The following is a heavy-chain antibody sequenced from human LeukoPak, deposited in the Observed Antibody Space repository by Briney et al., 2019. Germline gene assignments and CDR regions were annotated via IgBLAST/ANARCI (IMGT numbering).Heavy chain of an antibody. Sequence: ASVKVSCKASGYTFTSYGISWVRQAPGQGLEWMGWINPNSGDTNYAQKFQGRVTMTRDTSISTAYMDLSRLRSDDTAVYYYARGFMVTNGRYFDYWGQGTLVTVSS. V-gene: IGHV1-2*02. CDR3: ARGFMVTNGRYFDY. J-gene: IGHJ4*02. D-gene: IGHD2-21*02. CDR2: INPNSGDT. CDR1: GYTFTSYG.